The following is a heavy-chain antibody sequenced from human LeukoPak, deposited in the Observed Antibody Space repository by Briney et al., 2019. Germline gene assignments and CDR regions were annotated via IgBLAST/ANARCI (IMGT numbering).Heavy chain of an antibody. Sequence: ASVKVSCKASGYTFTGYYMHWVRQAPGQGLEWMGWINPNSGGTNYAQKFQGRVTMTRDTSISTAYMELSRLRSDDTAVYYCSREIAAAGTVFDYWGQGTLVTVSS. CDR3: SREIAAAGTVFDY. CDR1: GYTFTGYY. D-gene: IGHD6-13*01. CDR2: INPNSGGT. V-gene: IGHV1-2*02. J-gene: IGHJ4*02.